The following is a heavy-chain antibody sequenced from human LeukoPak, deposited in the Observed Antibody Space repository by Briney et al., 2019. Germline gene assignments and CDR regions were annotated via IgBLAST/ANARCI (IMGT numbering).Heavy chain of an antibody. CDR2: ISGSGGST. Sequence: GGSLRLSCAASGFTFSSYAMSWVRQAPGKGLKWASAISGSGGSTYYADSVKGRFTISRDNSKNTLYLQMNSLRAEDTAVYYCAKDPGYSYGYSDYFDYWGQGTLVTVSS. D-gene: IGHD5-18*01. CDR3: AKDPGYSYGYSDYFDY. V-gene: IGHV3-23*01. J-gene: IGHJ4*02. CDR1: GFTFSSYA.